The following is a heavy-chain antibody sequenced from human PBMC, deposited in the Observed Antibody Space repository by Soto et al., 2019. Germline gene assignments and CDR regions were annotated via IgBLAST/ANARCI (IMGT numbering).Heavy chain of an antibody. CDR2: ISYDGSNK. J-gene: IGHJ4*02. V-gene: IGHV3-30*18. CDR3: AKDGSRRDGYKSLEYYFDY. CDR1: GFTFSSYG. Sequence: PGGSLRLSCAASGFTFSSYGMHWVRQAPGKGLEWVAVISYDGSNKYYADSVKGRFTISRDNSKNTLYLQMNSLRAEDTAVYYCAKDGSRRDGYKSLEYYFDYWGQGTLVTVSS. D-gene: IGHD5-12*01.